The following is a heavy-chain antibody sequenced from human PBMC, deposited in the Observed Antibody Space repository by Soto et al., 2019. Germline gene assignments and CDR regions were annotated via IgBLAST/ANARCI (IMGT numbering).Heavy chain of an antibody. D-gene: IGHD3-16*01. V-gene: IGHV3-23*01. CDR3: VKTRLAGGFDY. CDR2: ISASGGST. Sequence: EVQLLDSGGGLVQPGGPLRLSGAASGFTFNNYAMSWVRQAPGKGLEWVSAISASGGSTNYADSVKGRFTISRDNSENTVYLQMNSLRAEDTAVYYCVKTRLAGGFDYWGQGSLVTVSS. J-gene: IGHJ4*02. CDR1: GFTFNNYA.